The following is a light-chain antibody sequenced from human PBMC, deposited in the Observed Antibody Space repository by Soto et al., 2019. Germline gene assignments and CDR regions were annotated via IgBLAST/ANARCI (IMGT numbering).Light chain of an antibody. J-gene: IGKJ2*01. V-gene: IGKV3-15*01. CDR3: QQYNDLYT. CDR1: QNVGSN. CDR2: TAS. Sequence: EIVMTQSPATLSVSPGERATRSCRASQNVGSNLAWYQQKPGEAPRLLFSTASTRATGIPARFSGSGSGTEFTLTISSLQSEDFAVYYCQQYNDLYTFGQGTKLEIQ.